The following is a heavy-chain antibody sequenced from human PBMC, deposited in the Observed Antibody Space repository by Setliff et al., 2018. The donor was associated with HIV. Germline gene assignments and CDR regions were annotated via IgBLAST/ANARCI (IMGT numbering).Heavy chain of an antibody. CDR1: GYSFTTYD. J-gene: IGHJ5*01. CDR3: ARTDRDP. Sequence: ASVKVSCKASGYSFTTYDINWVRQATGQGLEWMGWMNPHSGKTGYAQEFQGRVTMTWDTSTSTAYMELSSLRSDDTAVYHCARTDRDPWGQGTLVTVSS. V-gene: IGHV1-8*01. CDR2: MNPHSGKT.